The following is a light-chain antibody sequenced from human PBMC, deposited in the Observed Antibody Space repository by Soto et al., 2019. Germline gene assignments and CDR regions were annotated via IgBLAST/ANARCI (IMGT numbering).Light chain of an antibody. V-gene: IGLV2-23*02. Sequence: SHAASGSGSPGRSNPNIYNGKSSDVGSYNLVSWYQQHPGKAPKLMIYEVSKRPSGVSNRFSGSKSGNTASLTISGLQAEDEADYYCCSYAGSSTYVFGTGTKVTVL. J-gene: IGLJ1*01. CDR1: SSDVGSYNL. CDR3: CSYAGSSTYV. CDR2: EVS.